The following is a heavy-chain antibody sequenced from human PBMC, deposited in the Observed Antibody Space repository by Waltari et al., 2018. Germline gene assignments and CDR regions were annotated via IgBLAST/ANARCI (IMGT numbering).Heavy chain of an antibody. CDR2: INQDGSEK. D-gene: IGHD6-13*01. J-gene: IGHJ4*02. V-gene: IGHV3-7*01. CDR3: TRGGDDSSWYWRN. CDR1: GFPFSNNW. Sequence: VQLVESGGGLVQPGGSLRLSCAASGFPFSNNWMTWVRQAPGKGLEWGANINQDGSEKYSVESVKGRFTISRDNAKNSLYLQLNSLRADDTAVYYCTRGGDDSSWYWRNWGQGTLVTVSS.